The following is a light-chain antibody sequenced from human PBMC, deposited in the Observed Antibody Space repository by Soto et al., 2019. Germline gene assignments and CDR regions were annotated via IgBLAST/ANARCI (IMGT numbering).Light chain of an antibody. V-gene: IGKV1-6*01. CDR2: AAS. J-gene: IGKJ1*01. CDR1: QGIRND. CDR3: LQDYDYPRT. Sequence: AIQMTQSPPSLSASVGDTVTITCRASQGIRNDLAWYQQAPGKAPKLLVFAASKIQGGVPSRFSGSGSDTDFTLTISSPQPEDFATYYCLQDYDYPRTFGQGTKVEI.